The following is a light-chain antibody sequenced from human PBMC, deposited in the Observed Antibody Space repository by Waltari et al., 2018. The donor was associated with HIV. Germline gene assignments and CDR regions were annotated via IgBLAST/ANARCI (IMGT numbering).Light chain of an antibody. CDR1: SSDVGGYNY. V-gene: IGLV2-8*01. J-gene: IGLJ1*01. Sequence: SALTQPPSASGSPGQSVTISCTGTSSDVGGYNYVSWDQQHPGNAPKLMIYEVTKRPSGVPDRFSGSKSGNTASLTVSGLQAEDEADYYCSSYAGSNNFVFGTGTKVTVL. CDR2: EVT. CDR3: SSYAGSNNFV.